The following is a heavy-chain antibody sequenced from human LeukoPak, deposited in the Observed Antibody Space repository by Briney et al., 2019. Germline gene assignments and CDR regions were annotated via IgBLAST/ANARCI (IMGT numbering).Heavy chain of an antibody. V-gene: IGHV1-18*04. Sequence: GASVKVSCKAFGYTLSSYGITWVRQVPGQGLEWMGWISANNGNTNYAQKIQGRVTMTTDTSTSTAYMELRGLRSDDTAVYYCARARGGQQLVHYDYWGQGTLVTVSS. CDR3: ARARGGQQLVHYDY. D-gene: IGHD6-13*01. CDR2: ISANNGNT. CDR1: GYTLSSYG. J-gene: IGHJ4*02.